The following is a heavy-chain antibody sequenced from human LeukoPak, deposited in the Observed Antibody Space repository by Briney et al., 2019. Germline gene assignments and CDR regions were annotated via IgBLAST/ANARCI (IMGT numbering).Heavy chain of an antibody. CDR1: RFTFSTYA. Sequence: GGSLRLSCAVSRFTFSTYAMHWVRQAPGTGLEWVALISYDGSNRHYVDSVKGRFTISRDNSKNTLYLQMNSLRAEDTAVYYCAKGIAVAGTLDYWGQGTLVTVSS. CDR2: ISYDGSNR. J-gene: IGHJ4*02. CDR3: AKGIAVAGTLDY. D-gene: IGHD6-19*01. V-gene: IGHV3-30*04.